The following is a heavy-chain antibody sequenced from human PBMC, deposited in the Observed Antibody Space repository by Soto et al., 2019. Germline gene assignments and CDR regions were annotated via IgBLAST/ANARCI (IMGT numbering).Heavy chain of an antibody. CDR2: INAGNGNT. V-gene: IGHV1-3*01. Sequence: ASVKVSCKASGYTFTSYAMHWVRQAPGQRHEWMGWINAGNGNTKYSQEFQGRVTITRDTSASAAYMELSSLRSEDTAVYYCARENGRLLNSGWYTPLDAFDIWGQGTMVTVSS. D-gene: IGHD6-19*01. J-gene: IGHJ3*02. CDR1: GYTFTSYA. CDR3: ARENGRLLNSGWYTPLDAFDI.